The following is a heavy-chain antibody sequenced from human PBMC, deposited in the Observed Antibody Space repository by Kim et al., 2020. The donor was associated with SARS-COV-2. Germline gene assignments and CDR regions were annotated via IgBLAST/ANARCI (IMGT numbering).Heavy chain of an antibody. CDR2: ISGDGGST. Sequence: GGSLRLSCAASGFTFDDYAMHWVHQAPGKGLEWVSLISGDGGSTYYADSVKGRFTISRDNSKNSLYLQMNSLRTEDTALYYCAKDKSCGGDCYPYYYYYGMDVWGQGTTVTVSS. CDR1: GFTFDDYA. CDR3: AKDKSCGGDCYPYYYYYGMDV. V-gene: IGHV3-43*02. J-gene: IGHJ6*02. D-gene: IGHD2-21*02.